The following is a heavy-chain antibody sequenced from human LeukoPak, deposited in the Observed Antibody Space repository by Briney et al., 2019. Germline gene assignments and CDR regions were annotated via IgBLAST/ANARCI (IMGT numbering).Heavy chain of an antibody. D-gene: IGHD4-17*01. J-gene: IGHJ3*02. Sequence: GGSLRLSCAASGFTVGSNYMSWVRQAPGKGLEWVSVIYSGGSTYYADSVKGRFTISRDNSKNTLYLQMNSLRAEDTAVYYCARDVTDDYGDYVGAFDIWGQGTMVTVSS. V-gene: IGHV3-53*01. CDR2: IYSGGST. CDR1: GFTVGSNY. CDR3: ARDVTDDYGDYVGAFDI.